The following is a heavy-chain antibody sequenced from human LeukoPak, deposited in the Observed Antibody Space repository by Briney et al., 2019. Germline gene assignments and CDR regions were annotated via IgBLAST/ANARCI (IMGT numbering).Heavy chain of an antibody. D-gene: IGHD3-10*01. V-gene: IGHV3-74*01. Sequence: GGSLRLPCAASGFTFSSYWMHWVRQAPGKGLVWVSRINTDGSYTSYADSVKGRFTISRDNAKNTLYLQMNSLRAEDTAVYYCTSDTFGARDSWGQGTLVTVSS. CDR1: GFTFSSYW. CDR3: TSDTFGARDS. CDR2: INTDGSYT. J-gene: IGHJ4*02.